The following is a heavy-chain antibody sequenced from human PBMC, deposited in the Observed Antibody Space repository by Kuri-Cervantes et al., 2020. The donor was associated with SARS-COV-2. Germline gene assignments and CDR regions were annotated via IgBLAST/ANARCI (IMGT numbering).Heavy chain of an antibody. Sequence: GGSLRLSCAASGFTFSDYYMSWIRQAPGKGLEWVSYISSSGSTIYYADSVKGRFTISRDNAKNTLYLQMNSLRAEDTAVYYCAKWGMYDSSGYGFDPWGQGTLVTISS. CDR3: AKWGMYDSSGYGFDP. V-gene: IGHV3-11*01. CDR2: ISSSGSTI. J-gene: IGHJ5*02. CDR1: GFTFSDYY. D-gene: IGHD3-22*01.